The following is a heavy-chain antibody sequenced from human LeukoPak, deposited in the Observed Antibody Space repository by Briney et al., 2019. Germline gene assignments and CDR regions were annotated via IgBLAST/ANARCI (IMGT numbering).Heavy chain of an antibody. J-gene: IGHJ4*02. CDR2: VSSRGDTI. D-gene: IGHD2/OR15-2a*01. Sequence: PGGSLRLSCTDSGVSFVDNFMGWLRQAPGKGLEWVSYVSSRGDTIHYSDAVQGRFSISRDNSKRSLYLEMTRLRINDTAVYYCARGGYGWTFKTWGQGTLVSVSS. V-gene: IGHV3-11*01. CDR1: GVSFVDNF. CDR3: ARGGYGWTFKT.